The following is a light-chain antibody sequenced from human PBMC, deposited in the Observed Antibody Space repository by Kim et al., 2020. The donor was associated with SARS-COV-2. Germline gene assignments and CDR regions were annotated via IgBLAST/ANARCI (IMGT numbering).Light chain of an antibody. Sequence: SPGESATPSCRASQSVSSYLAWYQQKPGQAPRLLIYDASNRATGIPARFSGSGSGTDFTLTISSLEPEDFAVYYCQQRSNWPRLTFGGGTKVDIK. CDR3: QQRSNWPRLT. CDR1: QSVSSY. V-gene: IGKV3-11*01. J-gene: IGKJ4*01. CDR2: DAS.